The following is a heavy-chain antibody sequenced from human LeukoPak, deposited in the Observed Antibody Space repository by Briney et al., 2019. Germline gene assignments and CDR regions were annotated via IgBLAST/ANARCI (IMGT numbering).Heavy chain of an antibody. CDR2: IWYDGSNK. CDR1: GFTFGGYG. CDR3: AKALTSGWYLDAFNI. Sequence: GGSLRLSCAASGFTFGGYGMHWVRQAPGKGLEWVAVIWYDGSNKYYADSVKGRFTISRDNSKNTLYLQMNSLRAEDTAVYYCAKALTSGWYLDAFNIWGQGTMVTVSS. V-gene: IGHV3-33*06. D-gene: IGHD6-19*01. J-gene: IGHJ3*02.